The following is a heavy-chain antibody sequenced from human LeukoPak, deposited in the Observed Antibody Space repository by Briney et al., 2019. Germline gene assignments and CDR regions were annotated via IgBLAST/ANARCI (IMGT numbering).Heavy chain of an antibody. J-gene: IGHJ5*02. V-gene: IGHV3-33*01. Sequence: PGRSLRLSCAASGFTFSSYVMHWVRQAPGKGLEWVAVIWYDGSNKDYADSVRGRFTISRDNSKNTLYLQMNSLRAEDTAVYYCARGDTYYDFWSGYWIDPWGHGTLVTVSS. CDR2: IWYDGSNK. CDR3: ARGDTYYDFWSGYWIDP. CDR1: GFTFSSYV. D-gene: IGHD3-3*01.